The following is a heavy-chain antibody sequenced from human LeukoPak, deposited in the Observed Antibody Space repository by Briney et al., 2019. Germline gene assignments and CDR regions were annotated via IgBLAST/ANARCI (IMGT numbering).Heavy chain of an antibody. CDR2: ISSSSSYI. Sequence: PGGSLRLSCAASGFTFSSYSMNWVRQAPGKGLEWVSSISSSSSYIYYADSVKGRFTISRDNAKNSLYLQMNSLRAEDTAVYYCARVITMIPSFDYWGQGTLVTVSS. D-gene: IGHD3-22*01. V-gene: IGHV3-21*01. CDR3: ARVITMIPSFDY. J-gene: IGHJ4*02. CDR1: GFTFSSYS.